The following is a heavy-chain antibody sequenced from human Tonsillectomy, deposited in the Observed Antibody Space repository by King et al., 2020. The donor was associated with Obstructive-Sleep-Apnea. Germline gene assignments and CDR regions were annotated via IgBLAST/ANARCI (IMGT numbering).Heavy chain of an antibody. D-gene: IGHD3-22*01. CDR1: GDSISSTFYY. Sequence: QLQESGPGLVKPSETLSLTCTVSGDSISSTFYYWGWIRQPPGKGLEWIGTIYYSGSTYYNPSLPSRVTISMDTSKNQFSLKLTSVTAADTAVYYCARDRPTVHGSSGFPDYWGQGTLVTVSS. CDR2: IYYSGST. V-gene: IGHV4-39*07. J-gene: IGHJ4*02. CDR3: ARDRPTVHGSSGFPDY.